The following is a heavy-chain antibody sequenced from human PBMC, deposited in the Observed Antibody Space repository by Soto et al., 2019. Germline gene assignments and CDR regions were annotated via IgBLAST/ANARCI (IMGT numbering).Heavy chain of an antibody. J-gene: IGHJ6*02. Sequence: EVQLVESGGGLVQPGGSLSLSGAAPGFTVGSNSMSWVRQAPGKGLEWVSVIYSGGSTYYADSVKGRFTISRDNSKNTLYLQMNSLRAEDTAVYYCARDMVRGMDVWGQGTTVTVSS. CDR1: GFTVGSNS. D-gene: IGHD3-10*01. V-gene: IGHV3-66*01. CDR2: IYSGGST. CDR3: ARDMVRGMDV.